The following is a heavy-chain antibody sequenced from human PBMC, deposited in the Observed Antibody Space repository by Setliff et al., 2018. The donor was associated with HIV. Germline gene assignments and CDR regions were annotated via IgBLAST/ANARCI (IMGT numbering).Heavy chain of an antibody. J-gene: IGHJ2*01. D-gene: IGHD7-27*01. CDR3: ARHHRLPGVQPPYWYFDL. CDR1: GGPFSDSY. CDR2: ISHSGIT. Sequence: SETLSLTCAVHGGPFSDSYYSWSRQPPGKGLEWIGEISHSGITSYNSSVKSRVTMSGDWSKNQFSLTLTSMTAADTAVYYCARHHRLPGVQPPYWYFDLWGRGTLVTVSS. V-gene: IGHV4-34*01.